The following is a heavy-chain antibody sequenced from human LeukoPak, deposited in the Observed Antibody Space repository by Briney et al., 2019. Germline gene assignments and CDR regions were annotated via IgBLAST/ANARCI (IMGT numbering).Heavy chain of an antibody. CDR2: ISAYNGNT. D-gene: IGHD3-10*01. Sequence: ASVKVSCKASGYTFTTYGITWVRQAPGQGLEWMGWISAYNGNTNYAQKLQGRVTMTTDTFTSTAYMELRSLRSDDTAVYYCARGHWEGSGSYYHDQDSWGQGTLVTVSS. CDR3: ARGHWEGSGSYYHDQDS. CDR1: GYTFTTYG. J-gene: IGHJ4*02. V-gene: IGHV1-18*01.